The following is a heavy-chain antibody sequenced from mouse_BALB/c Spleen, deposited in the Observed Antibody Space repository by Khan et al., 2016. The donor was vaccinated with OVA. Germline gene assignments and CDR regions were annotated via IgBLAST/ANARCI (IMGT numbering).Heavy chain of an antibody. CDR2: ISYSGST. V-gene: IGHV3-2*02. J-gene: IGHJ2*01. CDR1: GYSITSGYG. CDR3: ARTARIKY. Sequence: VQLKELGPGLVKPSQSLSLTCTVTGYSITSGYGWNWIRQFPGNKLEWMGYISYSGSTNYNQSLKSRISITRDTSKNQFFLQLNSVTTEDTATYYCARTARIKYWGQGTTLTVSS. D-gene: IGHD1-2*01.